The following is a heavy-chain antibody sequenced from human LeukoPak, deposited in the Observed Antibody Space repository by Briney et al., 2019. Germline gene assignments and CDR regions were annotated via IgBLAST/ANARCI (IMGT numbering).Heavy chain of an antibody. CDR3: ASSPIGRVFVI. Sequence: SETLSLTCTVSGGSISSYYWSWIRQPPGKGLEWIGYIYYSGSTNYNPSLKSRVTISVDTSKSQFSLKLSSVTAADTAVYYCASSPIGRVFVIWGQGTMVTVSS. CDR2: IYYSGST. V-gene: IGHV4-59*01. CDR1: GGSISSYY. D-gene: IGHD1-26*01. J-gene: IGHJ3*02.